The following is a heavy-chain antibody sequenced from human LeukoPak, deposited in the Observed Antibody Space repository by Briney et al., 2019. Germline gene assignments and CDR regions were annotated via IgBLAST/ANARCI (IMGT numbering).Heavy chain of an antibody. J-gene: IGHJ6*03. CDR3: AREDYYYYYMDV. CDR2: IYTSGST. V-gene: IGHV4-4*07. CDR1: GGSISSYY. Sequence: SETLSLTCTVSGGSISSYYLSWIRQPAGKGLEWIGRIYTSGSTNYNPSLKSRVTMSVDTSKNQFSLKLSSVTAADTAVYYCAREDYYYYYMDVWGKATTVTVSS.